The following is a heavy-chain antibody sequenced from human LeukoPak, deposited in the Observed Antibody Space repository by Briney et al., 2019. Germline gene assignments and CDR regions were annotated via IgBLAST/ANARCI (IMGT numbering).Heavy chain of an antibody. D-gene: IGHD2-21*02. V-gene: IGHV3-33*01. J-gene: IGHJ4*02. CDR3: ARSGVTLYYFDY. CDR1: GFTFSSYG. CDR2: IWYDGSNK. Sequence: PGGSLRLSCAASGFTFSSYGMHWVRQAPGKGLEWVAVIWYDGSNKYYADSVKGRFTISRDNSKNTLYLQMNSLRAEDTAVYYCARSGVTLYYFDYWGQGTLVTVSS.